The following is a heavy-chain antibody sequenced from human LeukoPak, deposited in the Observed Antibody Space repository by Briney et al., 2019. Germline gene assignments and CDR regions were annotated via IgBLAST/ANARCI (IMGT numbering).Heavy chain of an antibody. Sequence: GASVKVSCKASGGTFSSYAISWVRQAPGQGLEWMGGIIPIFGTANYAQKFQGRVTITADESTSTAYMELSSLRSEDTAVYYCARVQQLVDLDAFDIWGQGTMVTVSS. V-gene: IGHV1-69*13. CDR2: IIPIFGTA. D-gene: IGHD6-13*01. CDR3: ARVQQLVDLDAFDI. CDR1: GGTFSSYA. J-gene: IGHJ3*02.